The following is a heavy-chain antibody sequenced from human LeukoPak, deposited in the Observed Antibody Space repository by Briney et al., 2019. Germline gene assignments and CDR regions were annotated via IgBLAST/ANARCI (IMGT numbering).Heavy chain of an antibody. CDR2: ISDDGKNK. V-gene: IGHV3-30*03. D-gene: IGHD5-18*01. CDR3: ATEKKDTAMIFIDS. CDR1: GLTFSSDG. J-gene: IGHJ4*02. Sequence: GGSLRLSCAASGLTFSSDGMHWVRQAPGKGLEWAAVISDDGKNKYYPDSVKGRFTISRDNSKNMLYLQMNSLRAEDTAVYYCATEKKDTAMIFIDSWGQGTLVTVSS.